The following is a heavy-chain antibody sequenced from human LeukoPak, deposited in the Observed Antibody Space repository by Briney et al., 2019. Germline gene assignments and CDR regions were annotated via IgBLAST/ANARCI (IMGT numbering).Heavy chain of an antibody. CDR2: INHSGST. J-gene: IGHJ4*02. CDR3: ARGRAGDY. CDR1: GGSFSGYY. Sequence: SETLSLTCAVYGGSFSGYYWSWIRQPPGKGLEWIGEINHSGSTNYNPSLKSRVTISVDTSKNQFSLKLSSVTAADMAVYYCARGRAGDYWGQGTLVTVSS. V-gene: IGHV4-34*01.